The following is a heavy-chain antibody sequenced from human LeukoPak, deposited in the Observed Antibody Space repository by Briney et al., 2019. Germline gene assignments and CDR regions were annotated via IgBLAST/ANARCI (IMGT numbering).Heavy chain of an antibody. CDR2: IYSGGST. V-gene: IGHV3-53*05. Sequence: GGSLRLSCAASGFTVSSNYMSWVRQAPGKGLEWVSVIYSGGSTYYADSVKGRFTISRDNSKNTLYLQMNSLRAEDTAVYYCAKDRGDWKYFDFWGQGTLVTVSS. CDR3: AKDRGDWKYFDF. D-gene: IGHD1-1*01. J-gene: IGHJ4*02. CDR1: GFTVSSNY.